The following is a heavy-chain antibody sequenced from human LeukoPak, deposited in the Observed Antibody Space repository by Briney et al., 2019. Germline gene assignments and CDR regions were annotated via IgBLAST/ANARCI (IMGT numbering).Heavy chain of an antibody. V-gene: IGHV4-59*01. Sequence: PSETLSLTCTVSGGSISSYYWSWIRQPPGKGLEWIGYIYYSGSTNYNPSLKSRVTISVDTSKNQFSLKLSSVTAADTAVYYCARDVGATTLYNWFDPWGQGTLVTVSS. CDR1: GGSISSYY. CDR2: IYYSGST. CDR3: ARDVGATTLYNWFDP. D-gene: IGHD1-26*01. J-gene: IGHJ5*02.